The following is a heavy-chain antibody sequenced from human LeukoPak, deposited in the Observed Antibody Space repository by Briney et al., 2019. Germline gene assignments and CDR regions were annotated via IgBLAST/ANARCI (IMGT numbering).Heavy chain of an antibody. V-gene: IGHV1-8*01. CDR1: GYTFTSYD. J-gene: IGHJ6*03. Sequence: ASVKVSCKASGYTFTSYDINWVRQATGQGLEWMGWMNPNSGNTGYAQKFQGRVTMTRNTSISTAYMELSSLRSEDTAVYYCARDSGIQLWYYYYYMDVWGKGTTVTVSS. D-gene: IGHD5-18*01. CDR3: ARDSGIQLWYYYYYMDV. CDR2: MNPNSGNT.